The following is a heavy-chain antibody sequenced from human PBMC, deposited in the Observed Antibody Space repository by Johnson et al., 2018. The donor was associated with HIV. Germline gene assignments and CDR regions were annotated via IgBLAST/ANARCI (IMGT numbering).Heavy chain of an antibody. V-gene: IGHV3-66*01. CDR1: GLSVSNNY. D-gene: IGHD6-13*01. CDR2: LWSGGNT. Sequence: VQLVESGGGLVQPGGSLRLSCAASGLSVSNNYMSWVRQAPGKGLEWVSVLWSGGNTWYAGSVTGRFTISRDNSKNTLYLQMNSLRAEDTAVYYCARALKRIAAADDAFDIWGQGTMVTVSS. J-gene: IGHJ3*02. CDR3: ARALKRIAAADDAFDI.